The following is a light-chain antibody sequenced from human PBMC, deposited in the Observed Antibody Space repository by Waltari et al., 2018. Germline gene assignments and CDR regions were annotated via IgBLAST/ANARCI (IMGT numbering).Light chain of an antibody. V-gene: IGKV3-20*01. CDR1: QSVSRA. CDR2: GAS. CDR3: QQYLRLPVT. Sequence: EIVSTQSPGTLSLSLGERATVSCRASQSVSRALAWYQQKPGQAPRLRIYGASTRATGIPDRFIWSGCGTDLSLTISRLEPDYFSVYYCQQYLRLPVTFGQGTTVEI. J-gene: IGKJ1*01.